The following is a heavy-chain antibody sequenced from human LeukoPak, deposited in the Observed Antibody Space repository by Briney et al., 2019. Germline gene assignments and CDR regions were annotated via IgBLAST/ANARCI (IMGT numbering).Heavy chain of an antibody. D-gene: IGHD6-13*01. Sequence: GGSLRLSCAASGFTFSSYGMHWVRQAPGKGLEWVAVISYDGSNKYYADSVKGRFTISRDNSKNTLYLQMNSLRAEDTAVYYCAKDIAAAGSSTDYWGQGTLVTVSS. CDR3: AKDIAAAGSSTDY. CDR2: ISYDGSNK. V-gene: IGHV3-30*18. J-gene: IGHJ4*02. CDR1: GFTFSSYG.